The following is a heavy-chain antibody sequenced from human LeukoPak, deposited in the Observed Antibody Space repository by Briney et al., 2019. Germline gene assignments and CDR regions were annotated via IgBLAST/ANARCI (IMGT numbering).Heavy chain of an antibody. J-gene: IGHJ4*02. V-gene: IGHV3-48*01. D-gene: IGHD1-26*01. CDR1: GFAFSTYA. Sequence: GGSLRLSCAASGFAFSTYAMNWVRQAPGKGLEWVSFITTSSNAVYYADSVKGRFTVSRDSAENSLYLQMNSLRAEDTAVYYCVRGKVGGSFDYWGQGTLVTVSS. CDR3: VRGKVGGSFDY. CDR2: ITTSSNAV.